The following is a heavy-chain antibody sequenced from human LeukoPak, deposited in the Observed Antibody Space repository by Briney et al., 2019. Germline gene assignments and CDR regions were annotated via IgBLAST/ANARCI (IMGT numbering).Heavy chain of an antibody. CDR1: GYTFSSHW. J-gene: IGHJ4*02. CDR3: ARPQDGDYGH. CDR2: IYPGDSDT. V-gene: IGHV5-51*01. Sequence: GESLKISCKGSGYTFSSHWIGWVRQLPGKGLEWMGIIYPGDSDTRYSPSFQGQVTISADKSVNTAYLQWSSLKASDTAMYYCARPQDGDYGHWGQGTLVTVSS. D-gene: IGHD4-17*01.